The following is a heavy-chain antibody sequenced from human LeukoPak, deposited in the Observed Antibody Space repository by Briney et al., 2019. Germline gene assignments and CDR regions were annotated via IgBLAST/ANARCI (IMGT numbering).Heavy chain of an antibody. D-gene: IGHD6-19*01. J-gene: IGHJ4*02. V-gene: IGHV3-74*01. Sequence: PGGSLRLSCAASGFTFSNYWMHWVRRAPGKGLVWVARIKTDGRTTNYAETVEGRFTISRDNAENTLYLQMNSLRAEDTALYYCARDRGGSGPTTTDYWGQGTLVTVSS. CDR2: IKTDGRTT. CDR1: GFTFSNYW. CDR3: ARDRGGSGPTTTDY.